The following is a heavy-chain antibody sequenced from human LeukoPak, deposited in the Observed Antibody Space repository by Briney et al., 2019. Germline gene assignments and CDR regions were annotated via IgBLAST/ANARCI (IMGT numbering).Heavy chain of an antibody. D-gene: IGHD5-18*01. J-gene: IGHJ4*02. CDR2: ISYDGSNK. V-gene: IGHV3-30*04. Sequence: GGSLGSSLEASGFTFSSYAMHWFRQAPGKGLEWVAVISYDGSNKYYADSVKGRFTISRDNSKNTLYLQMNSLRAEDTAVYYCARALGGYSYADYWGQGTLVTVSS. CDR3: ARALGGYSYADY. CDR1: GFTFSSYA.